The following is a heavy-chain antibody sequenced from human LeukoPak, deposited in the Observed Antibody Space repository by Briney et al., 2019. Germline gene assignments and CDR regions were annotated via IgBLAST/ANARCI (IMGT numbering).Heavy chain of an antibody. Sequence: PGGSLRLSCAASGFTFNLYGMTWVRQAPGKGLEWVSGISGSGAGTYYADSVKGRFTISRDNSKNALFLQMNGLRAEDTAVYFCAKLGTYWYFDLWGRGTLVTVSS. J-gene: IGHJ2*01. CDR2: ISGSGAGT. V-gene: IGHV3-23*01. CDR3: AKLGTYWYFDL. D-gene: IGHD7-27*01. CDR1: GFTFNLYG.